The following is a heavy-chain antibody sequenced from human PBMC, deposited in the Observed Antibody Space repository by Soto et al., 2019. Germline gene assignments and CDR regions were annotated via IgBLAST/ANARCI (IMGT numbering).Heavy chain of an antibody. CDR1: GFTFSSYA. Sequence: EVQLLESGGGLVQPGGSLRLSCAASGFTFSSYAMSWVRQAPGKGLEWVLAISGSGGSTYYADSVKGRFTISRDNSKNTLYLQRNSLSAEDTAVYYCAKKGGGSGSDAGDFDYWGQGTLVTVSS. CDR3: AKKGGGSGSDAGDFDY. V-gene: IGHV3-23*01. J-gene: IGHJ4*02. D-gene: IGHD3-10*01. CDR2: ISGSGGST.